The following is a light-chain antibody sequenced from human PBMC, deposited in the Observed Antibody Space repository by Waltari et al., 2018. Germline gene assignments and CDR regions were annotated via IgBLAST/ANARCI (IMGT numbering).Light chain of an antibody. CDR1: RGIDSY. V-gene: IGKV1-39*01. Sequence: DIQMTQSPSSLSTSVGDRVTITCRASRGIDSYLNWYQQRHGRAPKLLIYDASTLQREVPTRFSGGGIGTDFTLTINNLQPEDFATYFCQQSYSPPFTFGQGTRLEI. CDR2: DAS. CDR3: QQSYSPPFT. J-gene: IGKJ5*01.